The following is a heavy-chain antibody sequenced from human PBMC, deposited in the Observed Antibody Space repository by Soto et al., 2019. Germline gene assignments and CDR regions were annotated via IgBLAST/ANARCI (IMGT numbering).Heavy chain of an antibody. CDR1: GDSVSSNSAA. D-gene: IGHD1-26*01. Sequence: SQTLSLTCAISGDSVSSNSAAWNWIRQSPSRGLEWLGRTYYRSEWYNDYALSVKSRITINPDTSKNQFSLQLNSVTPEDTAVYYCARGGPYSGSSLYYFDYWGQGTLVTVSS. CDR2: TYYRSEWYN. J-gene: IGHJ4*02. V-gene: IGHV6-1*01. CDR3: ARGGPYSGSSLYYFDY.